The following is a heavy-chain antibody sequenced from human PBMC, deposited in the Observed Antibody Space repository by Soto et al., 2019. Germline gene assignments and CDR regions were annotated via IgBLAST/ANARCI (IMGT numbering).Heavy chain of an antibody. D-gene: IGHD3-9*01. CDR1: GDSVSSVSYY. J-gene: IGHJ4*02. Sequence: QVQLQESGPGLVKPSETLSLTCTVSGDSVSSVSYYWSWIRQPPGKALEWIGYIFYNGRTEYNPSLKSRVTISVDTSRNHFSLKVTSVTAADTAVYYCARDCVTTPRFYDFWGQGTLVTVSS. CDR2: IFYNGRT. V-gene: IGHV4-61*03. CDR3: ARDCVTTPRFYDF.